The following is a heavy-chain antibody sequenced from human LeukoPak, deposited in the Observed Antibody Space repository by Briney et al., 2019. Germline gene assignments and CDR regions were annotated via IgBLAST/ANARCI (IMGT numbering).Heavy chain of an antibody. V-gene: IGHV4-34*01. Sequence: PSETLSLTCAVYGGSFSGYDWSWIRQPPGKGPERMGDINHSVSTNYNPSLKSRVTISVDTSKNQASLKLSSVTAADTFFFQAEDGIRDFDWFFWFDPWGQGTLVTVSS. CDR3: EDGIRDFDWFFWFDP. D-gene: IGHD3-9*01. CDR1: GGSFSGYD. CDR2: INHSVST. J-gene: IGHJ5*02.